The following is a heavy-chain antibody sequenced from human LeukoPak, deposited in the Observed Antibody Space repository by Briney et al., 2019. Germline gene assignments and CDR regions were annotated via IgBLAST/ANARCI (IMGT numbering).Heavy chain of an antibody. Sequence: SETLSLTCAVYGGSFSGYYWSWLRQPPGKGLEWSGEINHSGSTNYNPSLKSRVAISVDTSKTQFSLKLSSVTAADTAVYYCARIRSLGTYYYGSGAADYWGQGTLVTVSS. CDR1: GGSFSGYY. V-gene: IGHV4-34*01. CDR2: INHSGST. D-gene: IGHD3-10*01. J-gene: IGHJ4*02. CDR3: ARIRSLGTYYYGSGAADY.